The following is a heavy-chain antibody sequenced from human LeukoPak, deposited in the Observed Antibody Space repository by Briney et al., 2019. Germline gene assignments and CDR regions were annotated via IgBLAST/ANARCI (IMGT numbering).Heavy chain of an antibody. CDR2: INQDGSER. J-gene: IGHJ4*02. CDR1: GFTFRSYW. V-gene: IGHV3-7*01. CDR3: ARVITLVRGVHPPDY. D-gene: IGHD3-10*01. Sequence: GESPRLSCAASGFTFRSYWMSWVRQAPGKGLEWVANINQDGSERYYVDSVKGRFTISRDNTKNSLCLQMNSLRAEDTAVYYCARVITLVRGVHPPDYWGQGTLVTVSS.